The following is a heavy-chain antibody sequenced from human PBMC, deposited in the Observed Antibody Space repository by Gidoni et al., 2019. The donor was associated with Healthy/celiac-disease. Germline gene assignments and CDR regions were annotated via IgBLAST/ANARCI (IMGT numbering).Heavy chain of an antibody. J-gene: IGHJ6*02. CDR1: GFHFSSNA. V-gene: IGHV3-23*01. D-gene: IGHD6-19*01. CDR2: ISGSGGIT. Sequence: EVQLLESCRGVVQPGETLGLSCEATGFHFSSNATHCVRTYPGKGPEWVSAISGSGGITYLVDAMKSLLTISRDNSKNKSYLQMNILIAEDTAVYDCAKPISLKRLNIAVAEDDYYYYGMDVWGQGTTVTVSS. CDR3: AKPISLKRLNIAVAEDDYYYYGMDV.